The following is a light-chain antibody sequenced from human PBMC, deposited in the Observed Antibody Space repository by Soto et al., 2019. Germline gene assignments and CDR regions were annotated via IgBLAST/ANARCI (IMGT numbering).Light chain of an antibody. CDR3: QQYHNYPRT. J-gene: IGKJ1*01. Sequence: DIQMTQSPSTLSASIGDRVTITCRASESIRTWLAWYQHKPGKAPKFLIYDASSLESGVPSRFSGSESGTEFTLTISNLQPDDFATYFCQQYHNYPRTFGQGTKVDSK. CDR2: DAS. CDR1: ESIRTW. V-gene: IGKV1-5*01.